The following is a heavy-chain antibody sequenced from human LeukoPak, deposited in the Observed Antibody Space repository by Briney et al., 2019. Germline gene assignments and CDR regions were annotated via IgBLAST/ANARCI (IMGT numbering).Heavy chain of an antibody. Sequence: SETLSLTRTVSGGSISSGGYYWSWIRQSPGKGLEWIGYIYYSGSTYYNPSLKRVSISVDTSKNQFSLKLSSVSAADTAVYYCARGGRLSHGMDVWGQGTTVTVSS. V-gene: IGHV4-31*03. CDR3: ARGGRLSHGMDV. CDR1: GGSISSGGYY. CDR2: IYYSGST. J-gene: IGHJ6*02. D-gene: IGHD3-3*01.